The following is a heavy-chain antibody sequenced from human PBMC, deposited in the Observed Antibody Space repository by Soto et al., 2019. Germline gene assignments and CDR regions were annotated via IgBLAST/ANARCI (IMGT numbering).Heavy chain of an antibody. J-gene: IGHJ4*02. Sequence: QVQLQQWGAGLLKPSETLSLTCAVYGGSFSGYYWSWIRQPPGKGLEWIGEINHSGSTNYNPSLKSRVTISVDTSKNQFSLKLSSVTAADTAVYYCARGHRWFTMVRGVFDYWGQGTLVTVSS. CDR3: ARGHRWFTMVRGVFDY. V-gene: IGHV4-34*01. CDR1: GGSFSGYY. D-gene: IGHD3-10*01. CDR2: INHSGST.